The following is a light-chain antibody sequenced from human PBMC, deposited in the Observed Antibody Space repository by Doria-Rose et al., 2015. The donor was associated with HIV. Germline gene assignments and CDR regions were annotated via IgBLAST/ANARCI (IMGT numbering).Light chain of an antibody. Sequence: DIQLTQSPSSLSAYVGDRVTITCRASQSIGSYLRWYRQKAGKAPELLIYRTSTLHSGVPSRFSGSGSGTDFTLTITSLQSEDFGIYFCQQSYSTVPFTFGPGTKVEVK. J-gene: IGKJ3*01. CDR2: RTS. CDR1: QSIGSY. CDR3: QQSYSTVPFT. V-gene: IGKV1-39*01.